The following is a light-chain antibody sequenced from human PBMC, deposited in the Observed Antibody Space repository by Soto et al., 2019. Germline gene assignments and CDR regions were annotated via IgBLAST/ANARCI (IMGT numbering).Light chain of an antibody. CDR2: EVN. V-gene: IGLV2-14*01. CDR1: SSDVGGYNY. Sequence: QSVLTQPASVSGSPGQSITIFCTGTSSDVGGYNYVSWYQQYPGKAPKLMIYEVNNRPSGVSNRFSGSKSGNTASLTISGLQADDEADDYCSSYTTDNTRVFGGGTKLTVL. CDR3: SSYTTDNTRV. J-gene: IGLJ2*01.